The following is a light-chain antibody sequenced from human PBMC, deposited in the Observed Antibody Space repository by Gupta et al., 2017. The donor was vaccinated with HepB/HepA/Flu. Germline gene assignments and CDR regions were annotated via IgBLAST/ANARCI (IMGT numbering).Light chain of an antibody. CDR3: QQYKSRT. J-gene: IGKJ1*01. Sequence: DIQMTQSPSTLSASVGDRVTITCRASHDVSSWLAWYQQKPGKAPNLLIYLASSLESGVPSRFSGSGSGTEFTLTSSSLQPDDFATYYCQQYKSRTFGQGTKVEIK. CDR1: HDVSSW. CDR2: LAS. V-gene: IGKV1-5*03.